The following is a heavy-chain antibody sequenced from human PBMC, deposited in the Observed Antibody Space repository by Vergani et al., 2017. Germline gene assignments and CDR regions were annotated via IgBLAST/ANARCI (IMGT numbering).Heavy chain of an antibody. Sequence: EVQLLESGGGLVQPGGSLRLSCAASGFTFSSYAMSWVRQAPGKGLEWVSAISGSGGSTYYADSVKGRFTISRDNSKKTLYLQMNSLRAEETAVYYCAKPGGVVVVTAYYFDYWGQGTLVTVSS. J-gene: IGHJ4*02. CDR3: AKPGGVVVVTAYYFDY. CDR1: GFTFSSYA. D-gene: IGHD3-22*01. CDR2: ISGSGGST. V-gene: IGHV3-23*01.